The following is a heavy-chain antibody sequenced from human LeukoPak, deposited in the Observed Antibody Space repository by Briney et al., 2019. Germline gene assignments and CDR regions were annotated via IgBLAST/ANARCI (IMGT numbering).Heavy chain of an antibody. CDR3: ARDRLWELDY. J-gene: IGHJ4*02. V-gene: IGHV3-74*01. CDR2: INSDGSST. Sequence: PGGSLRLSCAASGFTFSSYWMHWVRQAPGKGLVWGSRINSDGSSTSYADSVKGRFTISRDNAKNTLYLQMNSLRAEDTAVYYCARDRLWELDYWGQGTLVTVSS. CDR1: GFTFSSYW. D-gene: IGHD1-26*01.